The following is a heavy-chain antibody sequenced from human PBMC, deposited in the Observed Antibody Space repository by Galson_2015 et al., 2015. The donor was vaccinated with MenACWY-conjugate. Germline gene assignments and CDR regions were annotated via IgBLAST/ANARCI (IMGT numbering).Heavy chain of an antibody. CDR1: GFTFGDYA. V-gene: IGHV3-64D*06. CDR3: VKPYDSSGYDYLDY. CDR2: ISSNGGST. D-gene: IGHD3-22*01. J-gene: IGHJ4*02. Sequence: SLRLSCAASGFTFGDYAMSWFRQAPGKGLEYVSAISSNGGSTYYADSVKGRFTISRDNSKNTLYLQMSSLRAEDTAVYYCVKPYDSSGYDYLDYWGQGTLVTVSS.